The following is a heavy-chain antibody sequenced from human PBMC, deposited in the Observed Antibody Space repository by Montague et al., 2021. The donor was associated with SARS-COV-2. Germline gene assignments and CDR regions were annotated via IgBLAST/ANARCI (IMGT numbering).Heavy chain of an antibody. D-gene: IGHD3-22*01. J-gene: IGHJ6*02. Sequence: SETLSLTCTVSGGSISNYYWSWIRRPPGRGLEWIGYIYYSGSTDYSPSLKSRVTISLDTSKNQFSLKVTSVTAADTAVYYCARGGGYYNYGLDVWGPGTTVTASS. CDR2: IYYSGST. V-gene: IGHV4-59*01. CDR3: ARGGGYYNYGLDV. CDR1: GGSISNYY.